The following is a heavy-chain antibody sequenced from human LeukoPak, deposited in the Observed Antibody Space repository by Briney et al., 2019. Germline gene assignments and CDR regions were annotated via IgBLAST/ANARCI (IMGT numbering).Heavy chain of an antibody. Sequence: ASVKVSCKASGYTFTGYYMHWVRQAPGQGLEWMGWINPNSGGTNYAQKFQGRVTMTRDTSISTAYMELSRLRSDDTAVYYCARDAAGYYDSSGYYDYWGQGTLVTVSS. CDR2: INPNSGGT. V-gene: IGHV1-2*02. CDR3: ARDAAGYYDSSGYYDY. CDR1: GYTFTGYY. D-gene: IGHD3-22*01. J-gene: IGHJ4*02.